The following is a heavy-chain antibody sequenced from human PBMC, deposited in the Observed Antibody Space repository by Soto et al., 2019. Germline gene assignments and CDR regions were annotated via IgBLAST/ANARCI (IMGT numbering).Heavy chain of an antibody. V-gene: IGHV3-30*18. CDR2: ISYDGSNK. CDR3: ANARWYQLLSDDYGDYDDDAFDI. Sequence: PGGSLRLSCAASGFTFSSYGMHWVRQAPGKGLEWVAVISYDGSNKYYADSVKGRFTISRDNSKNTLYLQMNSLRAEDTAVYYCANARWYQLLSDDYGDYDDDAFDIWGQGTMVTVSS. CDR1: GFTFSSYG. J-gene: IGHJ3*02. D-gene: IGHD4-17*01.